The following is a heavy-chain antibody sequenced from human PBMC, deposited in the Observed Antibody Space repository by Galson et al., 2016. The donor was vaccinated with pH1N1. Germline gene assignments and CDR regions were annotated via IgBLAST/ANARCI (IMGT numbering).Heavy chain of an antibody. CDR3: ATSAEGSGSYYFDY. CDR2: INPDSGDT. J-gene: IGHJ4*02. CDR1: GYTFTDKY. V-gene: IGHV1-2*06. Sequence: SVKVSCKASGYTFTDKYLHWVRQAPGQGLEWMGRINPDSGDTRYTQKFQGRVTMTSDTSVTTAYMELTSVTYDDTAVYFCATSAEGSGSYYFDYWGQGTLVTVSS. D-gene: IGHD3-22*01.